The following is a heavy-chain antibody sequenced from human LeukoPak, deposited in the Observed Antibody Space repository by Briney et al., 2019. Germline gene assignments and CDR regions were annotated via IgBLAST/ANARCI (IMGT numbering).Heavy chain of an antibody. CDR1: GGSISSGGYY. CDR2: INHSGST. CDR3: ARDRYCSGGSCTHDAFDI. D-gene: IGHD2-15*01. V-gene: IGHV4-39*07. J-gene: IGHJ3*02. Sequence: SETLSLTCTVSGGSISSGGYYWSWSRQPPGKGLEWIGEINHSGSTNYNPSLKSRVTISVDTSKNQFSLKLSSVTAADTAVYYCARDRYCSGGSCTHDAFDIWGQGTMVTVSS.